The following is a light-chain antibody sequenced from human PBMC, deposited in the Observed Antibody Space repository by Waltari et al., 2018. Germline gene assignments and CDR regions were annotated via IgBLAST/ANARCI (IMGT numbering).Light chain of an antibody. CDR1: SNDAGGYHY. CDR3: SSYGGTYFV. V-gene: IGLV2-11*01. J-gene: IGLJ2*01. CDR2: DVT. Sequence: QSALTQPRSVSGSPGQSVTIPCTGTSNDAGGYHYVSWYQHHPGEVPKLMIYDVTQRPSGVPDRFSGSKSGNTASLTISGLQADDEADYYCSSYGGTYFVFGGGTRLTVL.